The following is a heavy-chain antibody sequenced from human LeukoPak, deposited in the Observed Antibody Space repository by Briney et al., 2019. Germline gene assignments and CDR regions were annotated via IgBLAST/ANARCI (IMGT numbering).Heavy chain of an antibody. D-gene: IGHD1-26*01. CDR3: ARDSVGATNYFDY. J-gene: IGHJ4*02. V-gene: IGHV3-74*01. CDR1: GFTFSSYW. CDR2: VNSDGSST. Sequence: GGSLRLSCAASGFTFSSYWMHWVRQAPGKGLVWVSRVNSDGSSTSYADSVKGRFTISRDNSKNTLYLQMNSLRAEDTAVYYCARDSVGATNYFDYWGQGTLVTVSS.